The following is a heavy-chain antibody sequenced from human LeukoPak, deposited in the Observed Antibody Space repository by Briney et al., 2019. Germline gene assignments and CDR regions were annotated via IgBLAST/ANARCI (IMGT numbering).Heavy chain of an antibody. V-gene: IGHV4-59*01. D-gene: IGHD4-17*01. Sequence: SETLSLTCTVSGGSISSYYWSWIRQPPGKGLEWIGYIYYSGSTNYNPSLKSRVTISVDTSKNQFSLKLSSVTAADTAVYYCARALGTTVTMFRRYYYMDVWGKGTTVTVSS. J-gene: IGHJ6*03. CDR3: ARALGTTVTMFRRYYYMDV. CDR2: IYYSGST. CDR1: GGSISSYY.